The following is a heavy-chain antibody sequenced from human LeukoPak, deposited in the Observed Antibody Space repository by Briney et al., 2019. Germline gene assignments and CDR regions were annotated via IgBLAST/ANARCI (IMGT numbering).Heavy chain of an antibody. V-gene: IGHV3-23*01. CDR2: INGGGGTTYYA. CDR3: AKFYDILTGYIDY. Sequence: PGGSLRLSCAASGFTFSGYAMSWVRQSPGKGLEWVSAINGGGGTTYYAYYADSVKGRFTISRDNSKNTLYLLMNSLRAEDTAVYYCAKFYDILTGYIDYWGQGTLVTVSS. J-gene: IGHJ4*02. CDR1: GFTFSGYA. D-gene: IGHD3-9*01.